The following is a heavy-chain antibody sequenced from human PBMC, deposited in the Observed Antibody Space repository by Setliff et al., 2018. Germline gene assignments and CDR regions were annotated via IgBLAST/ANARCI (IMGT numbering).Heavy chain of an antibody. Sequence: SETLSLTCTVSGGSMRSISYYWGWVRQPPGKGLEWIGTIYDSGTTYYNPSLKSRVTISVDTSKNQFSLRLSSVTAADTAVYYCAICRYQVPYNYWGQGSLVTVS. V-gene: IGHV4-39*01. CDR3: AICRYQVPYNY. J-gene: IGHJ4*02. D-gene: IGHD2-2*01. CDR1: GGSMRSISYY. CDR2: IYDSGTT.